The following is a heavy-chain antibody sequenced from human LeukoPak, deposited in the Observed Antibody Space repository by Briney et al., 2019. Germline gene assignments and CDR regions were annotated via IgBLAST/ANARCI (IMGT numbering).Heavy chain of an antibody. CDR2: INPNSGGT. Sequence: ASVKVSCKASGSTFTDYYMHWVRQAPGQGLEWMGWINPNSGGTNFAQKFQGRVTMTRDTSISTAYMELSSLRSEDTAMYYCAINQAGYCGGGSCYRHEFYYMDVWGKGTSVTVSS. D-gene: IGHD2-15*01. J-gene: IGHJ6*03. CDR3: AINQAGYCGGGSCYRHEFYYMDV. V-gene: IGHV1-2*02. CDR1: GSTFTDYY.